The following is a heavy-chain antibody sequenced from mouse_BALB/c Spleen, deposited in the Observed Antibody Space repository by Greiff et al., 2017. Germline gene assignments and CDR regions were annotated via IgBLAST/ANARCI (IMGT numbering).Heavy chain of an antibody. V-gene: IGHV1-69*02. J-gene: IGHJ4*01. CDR2: IYPSDSYT. D-gene: IGHD1-1*01. CDR3: TRRANYYGSPYYYAMDY. CDR1: GYTFTSYW. Sequence: QVQLQQPGAELVRPGASVKLSCKASGYTFTSYWINWVKQRPGQGLEWIGNIYPSDSYTNYNQKFKDKATLTVDKSSSTAYMQLSSPTSEDSAVYYCTRRANYYGSPYYYAMDYWGQGTSVTVSS.